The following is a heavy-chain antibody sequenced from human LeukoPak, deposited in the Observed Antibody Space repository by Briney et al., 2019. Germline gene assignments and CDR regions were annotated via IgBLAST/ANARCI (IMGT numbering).Heavy chain of an antibody. CDR1: GYSFTSYW. CDR3: ARQTTYYDILTGLLFPFDY. J-gene: IGHJ4*02. CDR2: IYPGDSDT. D-gene: IGHD3-9*01. V-gene: IGHV5-51*01. Sequence: GESLKISCKGSGYSFTSYWIGWVRQMPGKGLEWMGIIYPGDSDTRYSPSFQGQVTISADESISTAYLQWSSLKASDTAMYYCARQTTYYDILTGLLFPFDYWGQGTLVTVSS.